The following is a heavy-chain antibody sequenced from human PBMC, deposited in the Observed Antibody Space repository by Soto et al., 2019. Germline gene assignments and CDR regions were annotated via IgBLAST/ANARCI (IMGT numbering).Heavy chain of an antibody. CDR2: IDPSDSYT. V-gene: IGHV5-10-1*01. Sequence: PGESLKISCKGSGYSFTSYWISWVRQMPGKGLEWMGRIDPSDSYTNYSPSFQGHVTISADKSISTAYLQWSSLKASDTAMYYCARQGEEAAAGSGLLGWGQGTLVTVSS. CDR3: ARQGEEAAAGSGLLG. J-gene: IGHJ4*02. D-gene: IGHD6-13*01. CDR1: GYSFTSYW.